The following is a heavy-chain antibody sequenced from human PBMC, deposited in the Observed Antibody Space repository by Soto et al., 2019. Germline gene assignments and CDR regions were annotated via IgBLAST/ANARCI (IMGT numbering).Heavy chain of an antibody. CDR2: IYYSGST. D-gene: IGHD3-16*01. V-gene: IGHV4-30-4*01. J-gene: IGHJ4*02. Sequence: SETLSLTCTVSGGSISSGDYYWSWIRQPPGKGLEWIGYIYYSGSTYYNPSLKSRVTISVDTSKNQFSLKLSSVTAADTAVYYCASDQGGFDGYFDYWGQGTLVTVSS. CDR3: ASDQGGFDGYFDY. CDR1: GGSISSGDYY.